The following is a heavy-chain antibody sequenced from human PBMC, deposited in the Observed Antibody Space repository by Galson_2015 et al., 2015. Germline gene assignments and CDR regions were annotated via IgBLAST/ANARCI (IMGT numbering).Heavy chain of an antibody. CDR2: FDPEDGET. J-gene: IGHJ6*02. Sequence: SVKVSCKVSGYTLTDLSMHWVRQAPGKGLEWMGGFDPEDGETIYAQKFQGRVTMTEDTSADTAYMELSSLRSEDTAVYYCAPLRFFMGVMDVWGQGTTVTVSS. CDR1: GYTLTDLS. V-gene: IGHV1-24*01. CDR3: APLRFFMGVMDV. D-gene: IGHD3-3*01.